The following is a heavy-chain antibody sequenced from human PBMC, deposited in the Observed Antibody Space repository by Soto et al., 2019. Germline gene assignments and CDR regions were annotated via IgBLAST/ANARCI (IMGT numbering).Heavy chain of an antibody. Sequence: SETLSLTCAVSGVSLTSGNWWTWVRQSPQRGLEYIGEIFHDGTANYYPSFERRVAMSVDTSRNQFSLKLTSVTVADTAVYFCARLVYDTRLNYMYFDFWGPGTQVTVTS. CDR1: GVSLTSGNW. CDR2: IFHDGTA. V-gene: IGHV4-4*02. CDR3: ARLVYDTRLNYMYFDF. D-gene: IGHD3-10*01. J-gene: IGHJ4*02.